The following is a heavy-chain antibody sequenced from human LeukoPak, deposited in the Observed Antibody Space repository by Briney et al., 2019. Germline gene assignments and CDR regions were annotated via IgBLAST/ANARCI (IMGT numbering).Heavy chain of an antibody. CDR2: ISHSGST. J-gene: IGHJ4*02. Sequence: PSETLSLTCTVSGYSISSSYFWGWIRQPPGKGLEWIGSISHSGSTYYNPSLKSRVTISIDTSKNQFSLTLRLVTAADTAVYYCARHAAAANFDYWGQGTLVTVS. V-gene: IGHV4-38-2*02. CDR1: GYSISSSYF. CDR3: ARHAAAANFDY. D-gene: IGHD6-25*01.